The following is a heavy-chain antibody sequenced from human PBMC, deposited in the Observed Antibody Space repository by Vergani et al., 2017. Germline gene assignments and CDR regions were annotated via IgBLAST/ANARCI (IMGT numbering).Heavy chain of an antibody. Sequence: QVQLVESGGGLVKPGGSLRLSCAASGFTFSDYYMSWIRQAPGKGLEWVSYISSSSSYTNYADSVKGRFTISRDNAKNSLYLQMNSLRAEDTAVYYCAREAGVSGYYYYGMDVWGQGTTVTVSS. CDR3: AREAGVSGYYYYGMDV. CDR1: GFTFSDYY. D-gene: IGHD6-13*01. CDR2: ISSSSSYT. V-gene: IGHV3-11*06. J-gene: IGHJ6*02.